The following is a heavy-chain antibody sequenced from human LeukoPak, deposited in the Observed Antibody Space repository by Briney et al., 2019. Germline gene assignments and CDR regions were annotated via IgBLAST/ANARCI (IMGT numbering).Heavy chain of an antibody. V-gene: IGHV4-4*09. D-gene: IGHD3-3*01. Sequence: SETLSLTCTVSGGSISSYYWNWIRQPPGKGLEWIGYIYTSGSTTYNPSLKRRVTISVDTSKNQFSLKLSSVTAAGTAVYYCARQPHDFWSGYYSTWFFDLWGRGTLVTVSS. J-gene: IGHJ2*01. CDR3: ARQPHDFWSGYYSTWFFDL. CDR1: GGSISSYY. CDR2: IYTSGST.